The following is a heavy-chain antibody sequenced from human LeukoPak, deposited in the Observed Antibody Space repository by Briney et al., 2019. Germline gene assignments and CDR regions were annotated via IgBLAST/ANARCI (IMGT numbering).Heavy chain of an antibody. D-gene: IGHD5-12*01. CDR3: ARDRVSVATPYFDY. V-gene: IGHV1-2*02. J-gene: IGHJ4*02. CDR1: GYTFTEYY. Sequence: ASVKVSCRASGYTFTEYYMHWVRQAPGQGLEWMGWINPNSGGTKYAQKFQGRVTVTRDTSISTAYMELTRLRSDDTAVYYCARDRVSVATPYFDYWGQGTLVTVSS. CDR2: INPNSGGT.